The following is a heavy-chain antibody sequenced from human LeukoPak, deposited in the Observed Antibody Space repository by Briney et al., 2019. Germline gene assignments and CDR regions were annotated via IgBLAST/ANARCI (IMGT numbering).Heavy chain of an antibody. J-gene: IGHJ4*02. D-gene: IGHD5-12*01. CDR2: IIPIFGTA. CDR3: ARFGLGVSGYDFSDY. V-gene: IGHV1-69*13. Sequence: SVKVSCKASGGTFSSYAISWVRQAPGQGLEWMGGIIPIFGTANYAQKFQGRVTITADESTSTAYMELSSLRSEDTGVYYCARFGLGVSGYDFSDYWGQGTLVTVSS. CDR1: GGTFSSYA.